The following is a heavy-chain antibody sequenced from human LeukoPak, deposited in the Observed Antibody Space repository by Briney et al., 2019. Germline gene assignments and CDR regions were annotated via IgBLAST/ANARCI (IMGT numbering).Heavy chain of an antibody. D-gene: IGHD6-19*01. J-gene: IGHJ4*02. CDR3: AKGTAVANFDY. CDR2: ISGSGGST. V-gene: IGHV3-23*01. Sequence: GGSLRLSCAASGFTFSGYAMSWVRQAPGKGLEWVSAISGSGGSTYYADSVKGRFTISRDNSKNTLYLQMNSLRAEDTAVYYRAKGTAVANFDYWGQGTLVTVSS. CDR1: GFTFSGYA.